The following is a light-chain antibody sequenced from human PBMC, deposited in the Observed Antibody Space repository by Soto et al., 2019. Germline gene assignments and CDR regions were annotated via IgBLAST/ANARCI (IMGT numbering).Light chain of an antibody. J-gene: IGKJ1*01. CDR1: QSLVYSDGNTY. Sequence: DVVMTQSPLSLPVTLGQPASISCRSSQSLVYSDGNTYLNWFQQRPGQSPRRLIYKVSNRDSGVPDRFSGSGSGTDFTLKISRVEAEDVGVYYCMQVTLWPRTFGQGTKVEIK. CDR2: KVS. CDR3: MQVTLWPRT. V-gene: IGKV2-30*01.